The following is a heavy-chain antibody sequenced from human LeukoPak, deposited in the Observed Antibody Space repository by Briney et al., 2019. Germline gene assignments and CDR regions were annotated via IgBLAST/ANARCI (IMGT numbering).Heavy chain of an antibody. CDR2: VNLQGST. V-gene: IGHV4-4*02. J-gene: IGHJ4*02. D-gene: IGHD5-12*01. CDR3: ARDLEVTTIGYFAQ. CDR1: GGSISNTNW. Sequence: SETLSLTCGVSGGSISNTNWWTWFRQPPGKGLEWIGEVNLQGSTNYNPSLKSRVAISVDKSENHISLKLTSVTAADTAVYYCARDLEVTTIGYFAQWGQGTPVTVSS.